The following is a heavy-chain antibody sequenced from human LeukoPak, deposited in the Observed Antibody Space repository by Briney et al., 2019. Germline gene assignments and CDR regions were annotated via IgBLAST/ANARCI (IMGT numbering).Heavy chain of an antibody. V-gene: IGHV1-8*01. CDR1: GYTFTSYD. Sequence: ASVKVSCKASGYTFTSYDINWVRQATGQGLEWMGWMNPNSGNTGYAQKFQGRVAMTRDTSISTAYMELSSLRSEDTAVYYCARSGGTSRARNYYSYYYMDVWGKGTTVTVSS. CDR2: MNPNSGNT. J-gene: IGHJ6*03. D-gene: IGHD2-2*01. CDR3: ARSGGTSRARNYYSYYYMDV.